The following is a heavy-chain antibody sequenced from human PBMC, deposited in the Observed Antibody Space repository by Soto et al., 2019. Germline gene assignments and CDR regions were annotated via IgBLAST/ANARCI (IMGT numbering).Heavy chain of an antibody. Sequence: GGSLRLSCAASGFTFSNAWMSWVRQAPGKGLEWVGRIKSKTDGGTTDYAAPVKGRFTISRDDSKNTLYLQMNSLKTEDTAVYYCTLDPQKVDAFDIWGQGTMVTVSS. V-gene: IGHV3-15*01. J-gene: IGHJ3*02. CDR3: TLDPQKVDAFDI. CDR2: IKSKTDGGTT. CDR1: GFTFSNAW.